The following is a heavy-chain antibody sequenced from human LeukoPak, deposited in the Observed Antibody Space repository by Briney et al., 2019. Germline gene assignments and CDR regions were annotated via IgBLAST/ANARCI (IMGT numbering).Heavy chain of an antibody. D-gene: IGHD1-1*01. CDR3: AKDRDNKPSYYYMDV. Sequence: PGGSLRLSCAASGFTFSSYGIHWVRQAPGKGLEWVAFIRYDGSNKYYADSVKGRFTISRDNSKNTLYLQKNSLRAEDTAVYYCAKDRDNKPSYYYMDVWGKGTTVTVSS. CDR2: IRYDGSNK. CDR1: GFTFSSYG. J-gene: IGHJ6*03. V-gene: IGHV3-30*02.